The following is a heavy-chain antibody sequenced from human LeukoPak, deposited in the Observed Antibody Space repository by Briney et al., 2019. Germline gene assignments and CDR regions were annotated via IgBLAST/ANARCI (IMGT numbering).Heavy chain of an antibody. Sequence: KTSETLSLTCTVSGVSISSGDYYWRWIRQPPGKGLEWIGYMYSSGSTYYNPSPKSRATISVDTSKNQFSLKLSSVTAADTAVYYCARPYYYDSRIDPWGQGTLVTVSS. CDR2: MYSSGST. CDR1: GVSISSGDYY. D-gene: IGHD3-22*01. J-gene: IGHJ5*02. V-gene: IGHV4-30-4*01. CDR3: ARPYYYDSRIDP.